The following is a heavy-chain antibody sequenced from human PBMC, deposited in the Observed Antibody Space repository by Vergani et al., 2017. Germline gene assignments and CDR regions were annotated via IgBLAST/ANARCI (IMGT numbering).Heavy chain of an antibody. CDR2: ISYDGSNK. Sequence: QVQLVESGGGVVQPGRSLRLSCAASGFTFSSYAMHWVRQAPGKGLEWVAVISYDGSNKYYADSVKGRFTISRDNSKNTLYLQMNSLRAEDTAVYYCARDRGDSSGWYYFDYWGQGTLVTVSS. CDR3: ARDRGDSSGWYYFDY. V-gene: IGHV3-30*01. D-gene: IGHD6-19*01. CDR1: GFTFSSYA. J-gene: IGHJ4*02.